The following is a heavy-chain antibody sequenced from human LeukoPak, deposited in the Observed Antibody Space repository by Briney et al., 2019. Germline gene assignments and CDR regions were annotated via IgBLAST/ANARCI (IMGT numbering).Heavy chain of an antibody. D-gene: IGHD3-22*01. CDR3: ARAQGRYYDSSGYSFDY. J-gene: IGHJ4*02. CDR1: GFTFDDYG. CDR2: INWNGGST. V-gene: IGHV3-20*04. Sequence: GGSLRLSCAASGFTFDDYGMSWVRQAPGKGLEWVSGINWNGGSTGYADSAKGRFTISRDNAKNSLYLQMNSLRAEDTALYYCARAQGRYYDSSGYSFDYWGQGTLVTVSS.